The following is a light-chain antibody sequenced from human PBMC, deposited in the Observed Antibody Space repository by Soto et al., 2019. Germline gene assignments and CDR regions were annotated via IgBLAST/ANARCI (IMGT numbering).Light chain of an antibody. CDR2: SAS. J-gene: IGKJ5*01. CDR1: QSLRSN. V-gene: IGKV3-15*01. Sequence: EVGMKQSPVTLAVNTGETVTLSCMASQSLRSNLAWYQQKPGQTPRLLIYSASIRAAGTPDRFSGSGTGTDFSLTISSLQSEDLAVYYCQQYNNWPLITFGQGTRLEIK. CDR3: QQYNNWPLIT.